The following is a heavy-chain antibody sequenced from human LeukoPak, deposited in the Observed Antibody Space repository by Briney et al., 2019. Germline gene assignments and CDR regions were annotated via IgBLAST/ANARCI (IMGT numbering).Heavy chain of an antibody. J-gene: IGHJ3*02. CDR2: ISAYNGNT. CDR1: GYTFTSYG. CDR3: ARDREEYSGSQPDAFDI. Sequence: ASVKVSCEASGYTFTSYGISWVRQAPGQGLEWMGWISAYNGNTNYAQKLQGRVTMTTDTSTSTAYMELRSLRSDDTAVYYCARDREEYSGSQPDAFDIWGQGTMVTVSS. D-gene: IGHD1-26*01. V-gene: IGHV1-18*01.